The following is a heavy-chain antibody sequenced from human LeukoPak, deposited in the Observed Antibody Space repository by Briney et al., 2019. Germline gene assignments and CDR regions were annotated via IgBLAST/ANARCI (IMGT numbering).Heavy chain of an antibody. Sequence: SETLSLTCTVSGGSISSYYWSWIRQPPGKGLEWIGYIYYSGSTNYNPSLKSRVTISVDTSKNQFSLKLSSVTAADTAVYYCARVSYSSSSILDYWGQGTLVTVSS. J-gene: IGHJ4*02. CDR2: IYYSGST. D-gene: IGHD6-6*01. CDR3: ARVSYSSSSILDY. CDR1: GGSISSYY. V-gene: IGHV4-59*01.